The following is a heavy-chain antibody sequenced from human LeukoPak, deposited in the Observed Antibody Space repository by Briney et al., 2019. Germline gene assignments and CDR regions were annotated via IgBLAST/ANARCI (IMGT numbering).Heavy chain of an antibody. CDR1: GGTFSSYA. D-gene: IGHD3-22*01. V-gene: IGHV1-69*13. CDR3: ARDRLHYYDSSGQYNWFDP. CDR2: IIPIFGTA. Sequence: ASVKVSCKASGGTFSSYAISWVRQAPGQGLEWMGGIIPIFGTANYAQKFQGRVTITADESTSTAYMELSSPRSEDTAVYYCARDRLHYYDSSGQYNWFDPWGQGTLVTVSS. J-gene: IGHJ5*02.